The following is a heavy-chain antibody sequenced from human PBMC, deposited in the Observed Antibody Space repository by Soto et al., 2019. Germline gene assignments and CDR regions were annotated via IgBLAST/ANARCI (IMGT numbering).Heavy chain of an antibody. J-gene: IGHJ6*02. Sequence: SETLSLTCTVSGGSISSYYWSWIRQPPGKGLEWIGYIYYSGSTNYNPSLKSRVTISVDTSKNQFSLKLSSVTAADTAVYYCARHGDEEMTGYYSPSYYYYYGMDGWGQGTTVTVSS. V-gene: IGHV4-59*08. D-gene: IGHD3-9*01. CDR1: GGSISSYY. CDR3: ARHGDEEMTGYYSPSYYYYYGMDG. CDR2: IYYSGST.